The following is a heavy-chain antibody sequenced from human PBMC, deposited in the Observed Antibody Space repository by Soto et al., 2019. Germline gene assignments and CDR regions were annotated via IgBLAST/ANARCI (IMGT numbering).Heavy chain of an antibody. CDR2: LHHSGRT. Sequence: QVQLQESGPGLVKPSGTLSLTCAVSGDSISSDKWWSWVRQPPGKGLEWSGELHHSGRTNYNPSLKIRVTILVEKSKNQVSLELSSMTAADTAVYYCARGGDWQFDYWGQGTLVTVSS. J-gene: IGHJ4*02. V-gene: IGHV4-4*02. CDR1: GDSISSDKW. D-gene: IGHD2-21*02. CDR3: ARGGDWQFDY.